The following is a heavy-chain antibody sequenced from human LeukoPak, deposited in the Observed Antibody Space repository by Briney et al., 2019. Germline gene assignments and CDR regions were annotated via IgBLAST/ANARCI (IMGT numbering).Heavy chain of an antibody. V-gene: IGHV1-69*13. CDR3: ARAYSYGPPFDY. D-gene: IGHD5-18*01. CDR1: GGTFSSYA. J-gene: IGHJ4*02. CDR2: IIPIFGTA. Sequence: ASVKVSCKASGGTFSSYAISWVRQAPGQGLEWMGGIIPIFGTANYAQKFQGRVTITADESTSTAYMELSSLRSEDTAVYYCARAYSYGPPFDYWGQGTLVTVSS.